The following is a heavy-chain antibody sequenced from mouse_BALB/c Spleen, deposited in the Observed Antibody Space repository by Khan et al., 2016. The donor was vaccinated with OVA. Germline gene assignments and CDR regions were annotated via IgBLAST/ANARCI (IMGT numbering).Heavy chain of an antibody. J-gene: IGHJ4*01. CDR1: GYSITSGYA. V-gene: IGHV3-2*02. D-gene: IGHD1-1*01. CDR3: ARKNYYGYAMDY. Sequence: EVKLEESGHGLVKPSQSLSLTCTVTGYSITSGYAWNWIRQFPGNKLEWMGYISYSGSTSYNPSLRSRISITRDTSKNQFFLQLNSVTTEDTATYYCARKNYYGYAMDYWGQGTSVTVSS. CDR2: ISYSGST.